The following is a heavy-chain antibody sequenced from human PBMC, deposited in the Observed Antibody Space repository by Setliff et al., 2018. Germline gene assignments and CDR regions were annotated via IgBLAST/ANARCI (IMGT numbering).Heavy chain of an antibody. V-gene: IGHV4-38-2*02. J-gene: IGHJ4*02. D-gene: IGHD3-3*01. CDR2: MYHSGST. CDR3: ARDSTDLRFLEWQSSNFDY. CDR1: YYSISSGYY. Sequence: SETLSLTCAVSYYSISSGYYWGWIRQPPGKGLEWIGSMYHSGSTYYSPSLESRVTISVDMSKNHLSLKLSSVTAADTAVYYCARDSTDLRFLEWQSSNFDYWGQGTLVTVSS.